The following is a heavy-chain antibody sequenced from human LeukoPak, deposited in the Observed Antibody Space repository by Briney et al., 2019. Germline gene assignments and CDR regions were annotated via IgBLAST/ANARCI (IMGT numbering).Heavy chain of an antibody. CDR1: GGSISSYY. D-gene: IGHD3-3*01. CDR3: ARSTYYDFWSGYAANFDY. V-gene: IGHV4-59*08. Sequence: SETLSLTCTVSGGSISSYYWSWIRQPPGKGLEWIGYIYYSGSTNYNPSLKSRVTISVDTSKNQFSLKLSSVTAADTAVYYCARSTYYDFWSGYAANFDYWGQGTLVTVSS. CDR2: IYYSGST. J-gene: IGHJ4*02.